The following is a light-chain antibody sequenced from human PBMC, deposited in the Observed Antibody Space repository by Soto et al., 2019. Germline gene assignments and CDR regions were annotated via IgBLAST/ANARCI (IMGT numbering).Light chain of an antibody. CDR1: QDISNY. CDR3: QQYDNLPR. CDR2: DAS. Sequence: DIQMTQSPSSLSASVGDRVTITCQASQDISNYLNWYQQKPGKAPKLLIYDASNLETGVPSRFSGSGSGTDFTFTISSLQPEEIATYYCQQYDNLPRVGQGTRLESK. J-gene: IGKJ5*01. V-gene: IGKV1-33*01.